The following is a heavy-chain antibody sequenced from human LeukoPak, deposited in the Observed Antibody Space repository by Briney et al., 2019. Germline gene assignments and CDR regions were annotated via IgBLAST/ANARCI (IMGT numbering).Heavy chain of an antibody. V-gene: IGHV3-33*01. CDR3: ARGPSPYYYDSSGYSYYYYGMDV. Sequence: GGSLRLSCAASGFTFSSYGMHWVRQAPGKGLEWVAVIWYDGSNKYYADSVKGRFTISRDNSKNTLYLQMNSLRDEHTAVYYCARGPSPYYYDSSGYSYYYYGMDVWGQGTTVTVSS. D-gene: IGHD3-22*01. CDR1: GFTFSSYG. CDR2: IWYDGSNK. J-gene: IGHJ6*02.